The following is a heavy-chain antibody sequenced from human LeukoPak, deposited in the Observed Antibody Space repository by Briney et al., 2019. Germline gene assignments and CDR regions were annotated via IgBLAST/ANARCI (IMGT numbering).Heavy chain of an antibody. J-gene: IGHJ4*02. CDR1: GFDFSVYS. V-gene: IGHV3-48*01. CDR2: ITSDRNTI. Sequence: GGSLRLSCAASGFDFSVYSMNWVRQAPGKGLDWISYITSDRNTIYYADSVRGRFTISRDNAKKSVYLELSNLRANDTAMYYCARSTEWFADYWGQGTLVTVSS. D-gene: IGHD3-3*01. CDR3: ARSTEWFADY.